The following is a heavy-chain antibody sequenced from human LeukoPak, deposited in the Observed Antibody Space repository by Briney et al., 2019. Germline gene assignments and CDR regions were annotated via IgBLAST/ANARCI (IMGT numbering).Heavy chain of an antibody. CDR1: GFTFSSYW. D-gene: IGHD2-2*01. Sequence: PGGSLRLSCAASGFTFSSYWMHWVRQAPGKGLVWVSRINSDGSSTSYADSVKGRFTISRDNAKNSLYLQMNSLRAEDTAVYYCAKGASDIVVVTSIYYFDYWGQGTLVTVSS. J-gene: IGHJ4*02. CDR3: AKGASDIVVVTSIYYFDY. V-gene: IGHV3-74*01. CDR2: INSDGSST.